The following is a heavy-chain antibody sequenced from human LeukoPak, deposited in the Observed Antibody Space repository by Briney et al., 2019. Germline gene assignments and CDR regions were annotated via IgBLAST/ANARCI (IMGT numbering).Heavy chain of an antibody. V-gene: IGHV1-69*05. D-gene: IGHD1-1*01. CDR2: IIPIFGTA. CDR1: GYTFNTYG. CDR3: ATADDPSGY. Sequence: SVKVSCKPSGYTFNTYGITWVRQAPGQGLEWMGGIIPIFGTANYAQKFQGRVTITTDESTSTAYMELSSLRSEDTAVYYCATADDPSGYWGQGTLVTVSS. J-gene: IGHJ4*02.